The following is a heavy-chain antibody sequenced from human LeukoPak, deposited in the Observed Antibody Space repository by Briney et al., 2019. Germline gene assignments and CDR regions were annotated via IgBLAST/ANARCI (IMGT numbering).Heavy chain of an antibody. J-gene: IGHJ6*03. D-gene: IGHD3-22*01. CDR3: AKDRYYDSSGYYYYYYMDV. CDR1: GFTFSSYG. V-gene: IGHV3-23*01. CDR2: ISGSGGST. Sequence: PGGSLRLSCAASGFTFSSYGMSWVRQAPGKGLEWVSAISGSGGSTYYADSVKGRFTVSRDNSKNTLYLQMNSLRAEDTAVYYCAKDRYYDSSGYYYYYYMDVWGKGTTVTISS.